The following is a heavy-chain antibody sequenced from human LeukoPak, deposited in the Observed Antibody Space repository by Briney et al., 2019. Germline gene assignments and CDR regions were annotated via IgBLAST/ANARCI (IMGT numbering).Heavy chain of an antibody. V-gene: IGHV1-2*04. Sequence: ASVKVSCKASGYTFTGYYMHWMRQAPGQGLEWMGWINPNSGGTNYAQKFQGWVTMTRDTSISTAYMELSRLRSDDTAVYYCARAHTRYSSSWYYFDYWGQGTLVTVSS. CDR1: GYTFTGYY. CDR3: ARAHTRYSSSWYYFDY. CDR2: INPNSGGT. D-gene: IGHD6-13*01. J-gene: IGHJ4*02.